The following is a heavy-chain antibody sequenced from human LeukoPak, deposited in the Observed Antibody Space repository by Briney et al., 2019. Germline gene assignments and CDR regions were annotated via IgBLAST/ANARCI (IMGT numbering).Heavy chain of an antibody. CDR2: INHSGST. CDR3: ARGQWELRGFDP. J-gene: IGHJ5*02. CDR1: GGSFSGYY. Sequence: SETLSLTCAVYGGSFSGYYWSWIRQPPGKGLEWIGEINHSGSTNYNPSLKSRVTISVDTSKNQFSQKLSSVTAADTAVYYCARGQWELRGFDPWGQGTLVTVSS. D-gene: IGHD1-26*01. V-gene: IGHV4-34*01.